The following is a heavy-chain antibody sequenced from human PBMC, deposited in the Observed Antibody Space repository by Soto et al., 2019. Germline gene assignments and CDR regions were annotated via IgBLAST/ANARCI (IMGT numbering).Heavy chain of an antibody. CDR3: AREDYYDTGYYVV. Sequence: SETLSLTCTVSGRSMSGYYWSWIRQPAGERLEWIGRIYTSGTTDLNPSLKGRVTMSVDTSKNQFSLKLTSVTAADTALYYCAREDYYDTGYYVVWGQGTQVTVSS. J-gene: IGHJ4*02. V-gene: IGHV4-4*07. D-gene: IGHD3-9*01. CDR2: IYTSGTT. CDR1: GRSMSGYY.